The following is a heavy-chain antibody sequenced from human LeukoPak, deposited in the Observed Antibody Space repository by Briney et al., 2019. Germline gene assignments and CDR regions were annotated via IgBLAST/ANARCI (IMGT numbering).Heavy chain of an antibody. Sequence: ASVKVSCKASGGTFSSYAISWVRQAPGQGLEWMGGIIPIFGTANYAQKFQGRVTITADESTSTAYMELSSLRSEDTAVYYCARTQWLVRSFDYWGQGTLVTVSS. CDR2: IIPIFGTA. D-gene: IGHD6-19*01. CDR1: GGTFSSYA. J-gene: IGHJ4*02. CDR3: ARTQWLVRSFDY. V-gene: IGHV1-69*13.